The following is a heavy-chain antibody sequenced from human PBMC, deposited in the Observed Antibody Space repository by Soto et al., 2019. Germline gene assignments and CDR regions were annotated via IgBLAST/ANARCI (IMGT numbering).Heavy chain of an antibody. CDR3: ARVGVGHYEFDY. CDR1: GFTFSSYW. CDR2: IKTDGSTT. V-gene: IGHV3-74*01. D-gene: IGHD3-16*01. Sequence: EVQLVESGGALVQPGGSLRLSCAASGFTFSSYWMHWVRQAPGEGLVWVSRIKTDGSTTSYADSVKGRFTISRDNAKKTMYLQMNSRRAEDTAVYYCARVGVGHYEFDYWGQGTLVTVSS. J-gene: IGHJ4*02.